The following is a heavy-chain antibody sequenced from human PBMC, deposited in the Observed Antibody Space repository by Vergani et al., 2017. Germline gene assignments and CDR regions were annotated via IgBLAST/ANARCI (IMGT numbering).Heavy chain of an antibody. Sequence: QVQLQESGPGLVKPSQTLSLTCTVSGGSISSGGYYWNWIRQHPGKGLEWIGYIYYSGSTYYNPSLKSRVTISVDTSKNQFSLKLSSVTAADTAVYYCARDTPPATYFDYWGQGTLVTVSS. D-gene: IGHD2-15*01. V-gene: IGHV4-31*03. CDR1: GGSISSGGYY. CDR3: ARDTPPATYFDY. CDR2: IYYSGST. J-gene: IGHJ4*02.